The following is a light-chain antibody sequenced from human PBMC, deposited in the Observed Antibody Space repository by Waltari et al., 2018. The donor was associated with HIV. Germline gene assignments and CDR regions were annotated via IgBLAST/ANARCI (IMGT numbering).Light chain of an antibody. Sequence: QSALTQPASVSGSPGQSITMSCPGTSSDVGSYNLVSWYQQHPGKAPKLIIYAVNKRPPGITNRFSGFKSGNTASLTITGLQAEDEADYHCCSYAIGGTFVFGGGTKVTVL. CDR3: CSYAIGGTFV. V-gene: IGLV2-23*02. CDR1: SSDVGSYNL. CDR2: AVN. J-gene: IGLJ2*01.